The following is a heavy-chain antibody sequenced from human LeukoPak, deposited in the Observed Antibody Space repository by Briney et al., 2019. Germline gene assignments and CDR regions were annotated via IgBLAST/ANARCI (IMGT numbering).Heavy chain of an antibody. CDR3: AREASDTRITIFGVVIIRDDAFDI. J-gene: IGHJ3*02. D-gene: IGHD3-3*01. CDR2: IYHSGST. CDR1: GYSISSGYY. V-gene: IGHV4-38-2*02. Sequence: SETLSLTCTVSGYSISSGYYWCWIRQPPGKGLEWIGSIYHSGSTYYNPSLKSRVTISVDTSKNQFSLKLSSVTAADTAVYYCAREASDTRITIFGVVIIRDDAFDIWGQGTMVTVSS.